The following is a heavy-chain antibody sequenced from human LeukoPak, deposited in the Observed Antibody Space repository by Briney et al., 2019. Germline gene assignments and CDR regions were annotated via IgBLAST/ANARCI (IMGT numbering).Heavy chain of an antibody. J-gene: IGHJ4*01. V-gene: IGHV3-7*03. CDR2: INQDATEI. D-gene: IGHD6-25*01. CDR3: ARDAAIDY. CDR1: GFSFGSFW. Sequence: GGSLRLSCAASGFSFGSFWMTWVRQAPGKGLEWLANINQDATEIYYVDSVKGRFTISRDSTKNSLYLQMNTLRDDDSGIYYCARDAAIDYWGRGALVTVSS.